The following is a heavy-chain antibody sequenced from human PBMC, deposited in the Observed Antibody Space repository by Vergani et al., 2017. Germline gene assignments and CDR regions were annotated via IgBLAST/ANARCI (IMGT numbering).Heavy chain of an antibody. CDR1: GFTFSSYS. J-gene: IGHJ4*02. Sequence: QLVESGGGWVQTGGSLRLSCAASGFTFSSYSMNWVRQAPGKGLEWVSSISSSSSYIYYADSVKGRFTISRDNAKNSLYLQMNSLRAEDTAVYYCARAIRSGFWSGHDYWGQGTLVAVSS. CDR3: ARAIRSGFWSGHDY. CDR2: ISSSSSYI. D-gene: IGHD3-3*01. V-gene: IGHV3-21*02.